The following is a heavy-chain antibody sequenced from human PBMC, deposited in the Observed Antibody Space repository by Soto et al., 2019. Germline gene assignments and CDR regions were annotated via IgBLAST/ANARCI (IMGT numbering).Heavy chain of an antibody. J-gene: IGHJ6*02. CDR1: GGSISSGGYY. CDR2: IYYSGST. D-gene: IGHD3-10*01. V-gene: IGHV4-31*03. Sequence: NPSETLSLTCTVSGGSISSGGYYWSWIRQHPGKGLEWIGYIYYSGSTYYNPSLKSRVTISVDTSKNQFSLKLGSVTAADTAVYYCARAPGIMYYYYYGMDVWGQGTTVTVSS. CDR3: ARAPGIMYYYYYGMDV.